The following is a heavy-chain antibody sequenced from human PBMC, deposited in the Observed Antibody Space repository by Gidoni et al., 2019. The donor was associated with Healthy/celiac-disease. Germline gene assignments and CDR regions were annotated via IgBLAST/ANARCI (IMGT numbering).Heavy chain of an antibody. D-gene: IGHD2-2*01. V-gene: IGHV3-53*04. CDR1: GFTVSSNY. CDR3: ARDKVVVVPAADYYYGMDV. CDR2: IYSGGST. J-gene: IGHJ6*02. Sequence: EVQLVESGGGLVQPGGSLRLSCAASGFTVSSNYMSWVRQAPGKGLEWFSVIYSGGSTYYADSVKGRFTISRHNSKNTLYLQMNSLRAEDTAVYYCARDKVVVVPAADYYYGMDVWGQGTTVTVSS.